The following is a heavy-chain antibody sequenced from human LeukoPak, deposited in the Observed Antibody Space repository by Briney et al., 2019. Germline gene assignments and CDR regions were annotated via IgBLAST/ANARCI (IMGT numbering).Heavy chain of an antibody. CDR1: GYTFTVYY. D-gene: IGHD2-21*01. Sequence: ASVKVSCKASGYTFTVYYIHWVRQAPGQGLEWMGRINCNGGGTSYAHKFQGRVTMTRDTSISTAYMELDRLTSDDTAVYYCARDYGPYPGCSWFDPWGQGTLVTVSS. V-gene: IGHV1-2*06. J-gene: IGHJ5*02. CDR2: INCNGGGT. CDR3: ARDYGPYPGCSWFDP.